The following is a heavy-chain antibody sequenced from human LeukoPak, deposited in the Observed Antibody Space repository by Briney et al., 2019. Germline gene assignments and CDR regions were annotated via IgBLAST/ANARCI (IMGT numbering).Heavy chain of an antibody. J-gene: IGHJ6*02. CDR1: GYTFTRYG. V-gene: IGHV1-18*01. D-gene: IGHD4-11*01. Sequence: GASVKVSCRASGYTFTRYGISWVRQAPGQGLEWMGWISAYNGNTNYAQKLQGRVTMTTDTSTSTAYMELRSLRSDDTAVYYCARERIDYSNYFYYYYYYGMDVWGQGTTVTVSS. CDR2: ISAYNGNT. CDR3: ARERIDYSNYFYYYYYYGMDV.